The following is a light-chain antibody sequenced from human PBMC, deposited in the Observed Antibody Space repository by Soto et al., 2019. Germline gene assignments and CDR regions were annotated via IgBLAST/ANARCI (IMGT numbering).Light chain of an antibody. Sequence: TEFAATLKLNPGESATLSCRSTRCVSSYLAWYQQKPGQAPRLLIYDASSRPTDIPARFSGSGSGTDFTLTISSLEPEDFALYYCQQRSNWPIPFGQGTLLATK. CDR1: RCVSSY. V-gene: IGKV3-11*01. CDR3: QQRSNWPIP. CDR2: DAS. J-gene: IGKJ5*01.